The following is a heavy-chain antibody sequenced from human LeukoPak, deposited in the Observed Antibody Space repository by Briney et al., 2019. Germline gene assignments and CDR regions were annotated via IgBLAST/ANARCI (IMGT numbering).Heavy chain of an antibody. CDR2: IRGNGATT. V-gene: IGHV3-23*01. J-gene: IGHJ4*02. CDR3: AKAYHDTGCLIDY. D-gene: IGHD5/OR15-5a*01. Sequence: GGSLRLSCAASGITFSSHAMTWVRQAPGKGLEWVAAIRGNGATTDYADSVKGRFTISRDNSKSTLYLQMNSLRAEDTAVYYCAKAYHDTGCLIDYWGQGTLVTVTS. CDR1: GITFSSHA.